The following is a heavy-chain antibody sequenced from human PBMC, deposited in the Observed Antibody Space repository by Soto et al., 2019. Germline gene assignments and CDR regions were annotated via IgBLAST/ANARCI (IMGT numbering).Heavy chain of an antibody. CDR1: GYTFNDYG. CDR2: INGHNGKT. Sequence: QVHLVQSGAEVKKPGASVKVSCKASGYTFNDYGITWVRQAPGQGLEWMGWINGHNGKTIYGQNLPGRVTMTTYPSTSTGHLEVRSLRSDDTAVYYCARDLAWGSGTDVVSEDWLDPSGQGTLVTVSS. J-gene: IGHJ5*02. V-gene: IGHV1-18*01. D-gene: IGHD3-10*01. CDR3: ARDLAWGSGTDVVSEDWLDP.